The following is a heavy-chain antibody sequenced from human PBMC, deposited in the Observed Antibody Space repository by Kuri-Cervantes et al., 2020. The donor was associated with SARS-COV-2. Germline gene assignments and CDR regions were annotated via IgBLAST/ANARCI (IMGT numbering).Heavy chain of an antibody. CDR1: GYTFTSYA. CDR3: ARVMYYYDSSGYYYVGFDY. V-gene: IGHV7-4-1*02. D-gene: IGHD3-22*01. J-gene: IGHJ4*02. CDR2: INTNTGNP. Sequence: ASVKVSCKASGYTFTSYAMNWVRQAPGQGLEWMGWINTNTGNPTYAQGFTGRFVFSLDTPVSTAYLQISSLKAEDTAVYYCARVMYYYDSSGYYYVGFDYWGQGTLVTVSS.